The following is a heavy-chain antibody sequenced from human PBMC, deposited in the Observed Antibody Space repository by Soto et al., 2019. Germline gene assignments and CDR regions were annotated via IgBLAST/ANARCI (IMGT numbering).Heavy chain of an antibody. CDR1: GGTFSSYT. J-gene: IGHJ6*03. CDR3: ARITYYYYYMDV. D-gene: IGHD1-20*01. CDR2: IIPILGIA. V-gene: IGHV1-69*02. Sequence: QVPLVQSGAEVKKPGSSVKVSCKASGGTFSSYTISWVRQAPGQGLEWMGRIIPILGIANYAQKFQGRVTITADKSTSTAYMELSSLRSEDTAVYYCARITYYYYYMDVWGKGTTVTVSS.